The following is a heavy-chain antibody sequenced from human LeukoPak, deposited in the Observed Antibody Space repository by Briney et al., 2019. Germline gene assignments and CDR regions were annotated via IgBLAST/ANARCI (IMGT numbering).Heavy chain of an antibody. D-gene: IGHD6-13*01. CDR1: GFTFDSYS. J-gene: IGHJ4*02. Sequence: GGSLRLSCAASGFTFDSYSMDWVRQAPGKGLEWVSPISSSSTYIYYADSVKGRFTISRDNAKNSLYLQMDSLRAEDTAVYYCASPGVIAAAGDQSNYWGQGTLVTVSS. V-gene: IGHV3-21*01. CDR2: ISSSSTYI. CDR3: ASPGVIAAAGDQSNY.